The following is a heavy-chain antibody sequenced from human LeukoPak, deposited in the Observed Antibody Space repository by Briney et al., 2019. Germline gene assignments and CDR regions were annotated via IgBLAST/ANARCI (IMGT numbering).Heavy chain of an antibody. V-gene: IGHV4-39*01. CDR3: ARLRGAYFYDYIYV. Sequence: SDTLSLTCTVSGGSISSSLYYWGWIRQPPGKGLESIGSIFYSGTTNYHPSLRGRVTISLDTSKNQFSLNLTSVTAADTALYYCARLRGAYFYDYIYVWGKGT. CDR1: GGSISSSLYY. J-gene: IGHJ6*03. D-gene: IGHD4/OR15-4a*01. CDR2: IFYSGTT.